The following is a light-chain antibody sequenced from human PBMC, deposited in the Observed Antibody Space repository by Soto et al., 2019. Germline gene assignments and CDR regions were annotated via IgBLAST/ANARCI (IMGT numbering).Light chain of an antibody. V-gene: IGKV3-15*01. J-gene: IGKJ4*01. Sequence: EIVLTQSPATLSVSQGERATLSCRASESVSNNLAWYQQKPGQAPRLLIFGVSARATGIPARFSGSGSGTEFTLIISSLQSEDFAVYYCQQYNKWPLTFGGGTKVEIK. CDR2: GVS. CDR1: ESVSNN. CDR3: QQYNKWPLT.